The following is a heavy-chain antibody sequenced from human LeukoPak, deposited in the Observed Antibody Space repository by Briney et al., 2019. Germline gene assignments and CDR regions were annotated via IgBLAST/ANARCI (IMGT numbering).Heavy chain of an antibody. V-gene: IGHV6-1*01. CDR1: GDSVSNNSAA. Sequence: SQTLSLTCAISGDSVSNNSAAWNWIRQSPSRGLEWLGRTYYRSKWYNDYAVSVKSRITINPDTSKNQFSLHMNSVTPEDTALYYCARRAIVGATGFDYWGQGSPVTVSS. CDR2: TYYRSKWYN. CDR3: ARRAIVGATGFDY. J-gene: IGHJ4*02. D-gene: IGHD1-26*01.